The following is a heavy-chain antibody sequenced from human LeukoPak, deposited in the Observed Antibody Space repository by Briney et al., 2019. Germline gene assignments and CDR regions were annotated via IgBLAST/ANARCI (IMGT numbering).Heavy chain of an antibody. CDR2: IYYSGST. CDR3: ARYMRKATWTAYYYYGMDV. CDR1: GGSISSYY. J-gene: IGHJ6*02. Sequence: SETLSLTCTVSGGSISSYYWSWIRQHPGKGLEWIGYIYYSGSTYYNPSLKSRVTIPVDTSKNQFSLKLSSVTAADTAVYYCARYMRKATWTAYYYYGMDVWGQGTTVTVSS. D-gene: IGHD5-12*01. V-gene: IGHV4-59*06.